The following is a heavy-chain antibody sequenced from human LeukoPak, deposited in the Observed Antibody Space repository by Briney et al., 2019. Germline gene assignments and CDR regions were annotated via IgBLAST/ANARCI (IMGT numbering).Heavy chain of an antibody. CDR2: IIPIFGTA. V-gene: IGHV1-69*13. CDR3: ARDHRYCTNGVCYSRFDY. J-gene: IGHJ4*02. Sequence: SVKVSCKASGGTFSSYAISWVRQAPGQGLEWMGGIIPIFGTANYAQKFQGRVTITADESTSTAYMELSSLRSEDTAVYYCARDHRYCTNGVCYSRFDYWGQGTLVTVSS. CDR1: GGTFSSYA. D-gene: IGHD2-8*01.